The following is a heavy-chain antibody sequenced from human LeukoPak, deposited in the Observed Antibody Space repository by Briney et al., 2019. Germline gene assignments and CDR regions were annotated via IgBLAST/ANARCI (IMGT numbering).Heavy chain of an antibody. CDR3: AKTRPLDSSSWSHGDY. Sequence: GGSLRLSCAASGFTFNSYAMSWVRQAPGKGLEWVSAISGSGDSTYYGDSVKGRFTISRDNSKNTLYLQMNSLRAEDTAVYYCAKTRPLDSSSWSHGDYWGQGTLVTVSS. CDR1: GFTFNSYA. V-gene: IGHV3-23*01. CDR2: ISGSGDST. D-gene: IGHD6-13*01. J-gene: IGHJ4*02.